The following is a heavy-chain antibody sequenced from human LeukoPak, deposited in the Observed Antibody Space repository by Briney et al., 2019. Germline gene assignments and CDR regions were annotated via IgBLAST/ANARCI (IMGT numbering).Heavy chain of an antibody. CDR1: GYTFTGYY. D-gene: IGHD3-22*01. V-gene: IGHV1-2*02. J-gene: IGHJ4*02. Sequence: GASVKVSCKASGYTFTGYYMHWVRQAPGQGLEWMGWINPNSGGTNYAQKFQGRVTMTRDTSISTAYMELSRLRSDDTAVYYCARDSDSSGSYYFDYWGQGTLVTVSS. CDR3: ARDSDSSGSYYFDY. CDR2: INPNSGGT.